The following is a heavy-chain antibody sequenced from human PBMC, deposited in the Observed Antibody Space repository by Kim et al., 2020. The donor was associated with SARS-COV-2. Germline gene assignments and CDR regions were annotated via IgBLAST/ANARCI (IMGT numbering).Heavy chain of an antibody. D-gene: IGHD3-9*01. J-gene: IGHJ4*02. CDR2: IYYSGST. CDR1: GGSISSSSFY. V-gene: IGHV4-39*07. CDR3: AREGPDYDILTGYIREYFDY. Sequence: SETLSLTCTVSGGSISSSSFYWGWIRQPPGKGLEWIGSIYYSGSTYYNPSLQSRVTISVDTSKNQFSLKLNSVTAADTAVYYCAREGPDYDILTGYIREYFDYWGQGTLVTVSS.